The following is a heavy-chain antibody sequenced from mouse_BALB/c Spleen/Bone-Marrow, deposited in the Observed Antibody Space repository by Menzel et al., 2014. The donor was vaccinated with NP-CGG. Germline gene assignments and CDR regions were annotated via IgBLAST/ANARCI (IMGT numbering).Heavy chain of an antibody. V-gene: IGHV1-18*01. CDR1: GYSFTGYT. CDR2: INPYDGGT. D-gene: IGHD1-1*01. CDR3: ARDYYGFSYGFAY. Sequence: EVQLQQSEPELVKPGASMKISCKASGYSFTGYTMNWVKQSHGKNLEWIGLINPYDGGTNYNQKFKGKATLTVDKSSSTAYMELLSLTSEDSAVYYCARDYYGFSYGFAYWGQGTLVTVSA. J-gene: IGHJ3*01.